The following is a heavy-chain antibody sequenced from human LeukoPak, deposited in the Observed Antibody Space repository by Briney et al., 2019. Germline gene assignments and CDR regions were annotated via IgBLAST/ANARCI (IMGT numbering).Heavy chain of an antibody. CDR2: INANSGGT. V-gene: IGHV1-2*02. Sequence: ASVKVSCKASGYTFTGHYMHWVRQAPGQGLEWMGWINANSGGTNYVQKFQGRVTITRDMSISTAYMELSRLRSDDTAVYYCARERPNSSSWYARWFDPWGQGTLVTVSS. D-gene: IGHD6-13*01. J-gene: IGHJ5*02. CDR1: GYTFTGHY. CDR3: ARERPNSSSWYARWFDP.